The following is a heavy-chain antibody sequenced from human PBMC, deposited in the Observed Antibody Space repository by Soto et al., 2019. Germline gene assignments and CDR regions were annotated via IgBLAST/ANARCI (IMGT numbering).Heavy chain of an antibody. J-gene: IGHJ6*02. V-gene: IGHV3-48*03. D-gene: IGHD2-2*02. CDR1: GFTFSSYE. Sequence: GSLRLSCAASGFTFSSYEMNWVRQAPGKGLEWVSYISSSGSTIYYADSVKARFTISRDNAKNSLYLQMNSLRAEDTAVYYCARAGKVVVVPAAIPSNYYYYYYCMDDWGQGTTVTVSS. CDR2: ISSSGSTI. CDR3: ARAGKVVVVPAAIPSNYYYYYYCMDD.